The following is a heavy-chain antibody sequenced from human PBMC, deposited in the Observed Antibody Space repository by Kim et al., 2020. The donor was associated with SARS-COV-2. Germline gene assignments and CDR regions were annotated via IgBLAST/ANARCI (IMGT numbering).Heavy chain of an antibody. V-gene: IGHV1-69*04. CDR3: ARGGQVGIDGRVSLTPYDH. J-gene: IGHJ5*02. CDR1: GGTFSNYA. D-gene: IGHD2-15*01. CDR2: ILPMVDIP. Sequence: SVKVSCKASGGTFSNYAVNWVRQAPGQGLEWMGRILPMVDIPNYARNFQGRPTTTADKATSTAYMELTGLTSADTAVYYCARGGQVGIDGRVSLTPYDHWGQGALVTVSS.